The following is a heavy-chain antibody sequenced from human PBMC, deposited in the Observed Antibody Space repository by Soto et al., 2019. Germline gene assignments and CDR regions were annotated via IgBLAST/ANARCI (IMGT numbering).Heavy chain of an antibody. Sequence: ASVKVSCKASGYTFTSYYMHWVRQAPGQGLEWMGIINPSGGSTSYAQKFQGRVTITRDTSASTAYMELSSLRSEDTAVYYCARAVTYDFWSGYQHNWFDPWGQGTLVTVSS. J-gene: IGHJ5*02. CDR1: GYTFTSYY. V-gene: IGHV1-46*01. CDR2: INPSGGST. CDR3: ARAVTYDFWSGYQHNWFDP. D-gene: IGHD3-3*01.